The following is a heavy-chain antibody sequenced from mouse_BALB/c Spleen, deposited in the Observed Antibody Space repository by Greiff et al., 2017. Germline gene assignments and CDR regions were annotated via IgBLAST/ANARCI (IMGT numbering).Heavy chain of an antibody. Sequence: EVKLVESGPGLVKPSQSLSLTCTVTGYSITSDYAWNWIRQFPGNKLEWMGYISYSGSTSYIPSLKSRISITRDTSKNQFFLQLNSVTTEDTATYYCARDLDYWGQGTTLTVSS. V-gene: IGHV3-2*02. CDR2: ISYSGST. CDR3: ARDLDY. J-gene: IGHJ2*01. CDR1: GYSITSDYA.